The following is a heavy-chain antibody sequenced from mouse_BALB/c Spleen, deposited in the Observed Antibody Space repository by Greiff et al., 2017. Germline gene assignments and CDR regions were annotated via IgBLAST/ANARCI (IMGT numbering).Heavy chain of an antibody. J-gene: IGHJ2*01. V-gene: IGHV1-69*02. CDR1: GYTFTSYW. CDR3: TSVRSFDY. D-gene: IGHD2-14*01. CDR2: IYPSDSYT. Sequence: VQLQQPGAELVRPGASVKLSCKASGYTFTSYWINWVKQRPGQGLEWIGNIYPSDSYTNYNQKFKDKATLTVDKSSSTAYMQLSSPTSEDSAVYYCTSVRSFDYWGQGTTLTVSS.